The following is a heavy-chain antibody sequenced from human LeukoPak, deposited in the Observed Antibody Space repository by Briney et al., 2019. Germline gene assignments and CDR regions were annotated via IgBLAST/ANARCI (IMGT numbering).Heavy chain of an antibody. CDR1: GDSVSSNSVT. D-gene: IGHD2-2*01. CDR2: TDYRSTWYN. V-gene: IGHV6-1*01. CDR3: ARRLTQYDCFDP. Sequence: SQTPSLTCALSGDSVSSNSVTCNWIRQSPSRGLEWLGRTDYRSTWYNDYAVSVRGRITVNPDTSKNQFSLHLNAVTPEDTAVYYCARRLTQYDCFDPWGQGILVTVSS. J-gene: IGHJ5*02.